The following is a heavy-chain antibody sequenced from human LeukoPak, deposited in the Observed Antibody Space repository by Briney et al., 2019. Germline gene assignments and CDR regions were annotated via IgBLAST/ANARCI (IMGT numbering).Heavy chain of an antibody. CDR1: GYTCTGYY. D-gene: IGHD7-27*01. V-gene: IGHV1-2*04. CDR2: INPNSGGT. Sequence: ASVKVSCKASGYTCTGYYMHWVRQAPGQGLEWMGWINPNSGGTNYAQKFQGWVTMTRDTSISTAYMELSRLRSDDTAVYYCARDQIWGYSRSYYYGMDVWGQGTTVTVSS. J-gene: IGHJ6*02. CDR3: ARDQIWGYSRSYYYGMDV.